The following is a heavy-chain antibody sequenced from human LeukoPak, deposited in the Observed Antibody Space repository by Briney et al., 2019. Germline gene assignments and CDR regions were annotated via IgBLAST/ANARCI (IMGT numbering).Heavy chain of an antibody. Sequence: SETLSLTCTVSGGSISSGSYYWSWIRQPAGKGLGWIGRIYTSGSTNYNPSLKSRVTISVDTSKNQFSLKLSSVTAADTAVYYCARGSHYYDSSGYKDYWGQGTLVTVSS. CDR1: GGSISSGSYY. CDR2: IYTSGST. D-gene: IGHD3-22*01. V-gene: IGHV4-61*02. J-gene: IGHJ4*02. CDR3: ARGSHYYDSSGYKDY.